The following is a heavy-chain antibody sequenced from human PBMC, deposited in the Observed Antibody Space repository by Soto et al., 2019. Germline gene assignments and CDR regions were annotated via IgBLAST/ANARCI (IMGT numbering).Heavy chain of an antibody. V-gene: IGHV4-59*08. J-gene: IGHJ5*02. D-gene: IGHD1-1*01. CDR1: VGSSTNNY. CDR3: ARLQNWNNLFDT. CDR2: SYYSGST. Sequence: ETLYLTCTVSVGSSTNNYRSWMRQSPGEGLEWIGCSYYSGSTSYNPSVRSRVTISIDTSKTQFSLRLRSVTAADTAVYYCARLQNWNNLFDTWGQGTLVTVSS.